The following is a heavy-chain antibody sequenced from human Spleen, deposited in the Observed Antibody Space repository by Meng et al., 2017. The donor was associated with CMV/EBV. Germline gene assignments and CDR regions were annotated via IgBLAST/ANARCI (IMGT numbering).Heavy chain of an antibody. J-gene: IGHJ4*02. CDR2: INPNTGGT. CDR1: GYDFTVYY. CDR3: ARSTYSNYFYFDY. Sequence: KASGYDFTVYYIHWLRQAPGQGLEWMGWINPNTGGTNFAQKFQDRVTMTRDTSISTAYMELSWLRSDDTAIYYCARSTYSNYFYFDYWGQGALVTVSS. V-gene: IGHV1-2*02. D-gene: IGHD4-11*01.